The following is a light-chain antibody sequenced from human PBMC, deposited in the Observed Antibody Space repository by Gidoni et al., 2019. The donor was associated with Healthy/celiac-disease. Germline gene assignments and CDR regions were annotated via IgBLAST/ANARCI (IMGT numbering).Light chain of an antibody. V-gene: IGKV1-5*03. CDR3: QQYNSYPWT. CDR1: QSISSW. Sequence: IPMTQSPSTLSASVGDSVTITCRASQSISSWLAWYQQKPGKAPKLLIYKGSSLESGVPSRFSGSGSGTEFTLTISSLQPDDFATYYCQQYNSYPWTFXQXTKVEIK. J-gene: IGKJ1*01. CDR2: KGS.